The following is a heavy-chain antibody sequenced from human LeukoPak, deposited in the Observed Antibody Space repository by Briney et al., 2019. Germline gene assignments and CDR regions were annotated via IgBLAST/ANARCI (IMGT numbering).Heavy chain of an antibody. J-gene: IGHJ4*02. CDR2: ISYDGSNK. D-gene: IGHD3-10*01. CDR1: GFTFSSYA. Sequence: PGGSLRLSCAASGFTFSSYAMHWVRQAPGKGLEWVAVISYDGSNKYYADSVKGRFTISRDNSKNTLYLQMNSLRAEDTAVYYCARDRESLWFGELLPSFDYWGQGTLVTVSS. CDR3: ARDRESLWFGELLPSFDY. V-gene: IGHV3-30-3*01.